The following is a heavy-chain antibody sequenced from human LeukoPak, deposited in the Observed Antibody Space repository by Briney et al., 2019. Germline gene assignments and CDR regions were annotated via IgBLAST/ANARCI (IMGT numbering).Heavy chain of an antibody. V-gene: IGHV3-30*04. Sequence: GGSLRLSCAASGFTFSSYAMHWVRQAPGKGLEWVAVISYDGSNKYYADSVKGRFTISRDNSKNTLYLQMNSLRAEDTAVYYCARAGYSSGWYSIWGQGTLVTVSP. J-gene: IGHJ4*02. CDR1: GFTFSSYA. CDR2: ISYDGSNK. D-gene: IGHD6-19*01. CDR3: ARAGYSSGWYSI.